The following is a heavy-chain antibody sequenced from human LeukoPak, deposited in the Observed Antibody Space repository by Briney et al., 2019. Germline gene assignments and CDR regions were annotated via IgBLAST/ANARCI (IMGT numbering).Heavy chain of an antibody. D-gene: IGHD4-23*01. CDR3: ARHFGGFDF. Sequence: GSLRLSCAASGFPFSDYAMHWVRQARGKGLEWVAVISFDGSVKDFADSVKGRFTISRDNSKNTLYLQMNSLRPEDTAVYYCARHFGGFDFWGQGTMVTVSS. CDR1: GFPFSDYA. J-gene: IGHJ3*01. V-gene: IGHV3-30*04. CDR2: ISFDGSVK.